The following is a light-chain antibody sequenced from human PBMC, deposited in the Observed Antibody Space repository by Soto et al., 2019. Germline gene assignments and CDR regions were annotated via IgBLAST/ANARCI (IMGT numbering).Light chain of an antibody. CDR1: SSDVGGYNY. CDR2: EVS. J-gene: IGLJ1*01. CDR3: GSYTSSRIYV. V-gene: IGLV2-14*01. Sequence: QSARTQPASVSGSPGQSITISCTGTSSDVGGYNYVSWYQQQSGKAPKLMIHEVSNRPSGVSDRVSGSKSGNTASLTISGLQAEDEADYYCGSYTSSRIYVFGAGTKVTVL.